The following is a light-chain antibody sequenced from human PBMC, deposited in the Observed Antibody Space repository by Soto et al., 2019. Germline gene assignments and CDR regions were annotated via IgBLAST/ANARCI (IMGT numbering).Light chain of an antibody. CDR2: AAS. J-gene: IGKJ4*01. CDR1: QGISSY. V-gene: IGKV1-8*01. CDR3: QQYYSYPRT. Sequence: AIRMTQSPSSFSASTGDRVTITWRASQGISSYLAWYQQKPGKAPKLLIDAASTLQSGVPSRFSGSGSGTDFTLTISCLQSEDLETYYCQQYYSYPRTFGGGTKVESK.